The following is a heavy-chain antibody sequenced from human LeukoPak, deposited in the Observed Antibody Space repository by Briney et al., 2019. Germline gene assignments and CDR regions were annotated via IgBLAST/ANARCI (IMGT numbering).Heavy chain of an antibody. Sequence: ATVKVSCKASGYTFTSYGISWVRQAPGQGLEWMGWISAYNGNTNYAQKLQGRVTMTTDTSTSTAYMELRSLRSDDTAVYYCARGITIFGVVIILDGMDVWGQGTTVTVSS. CDR3: ARGITIFGVVIILDGMDV. V-gene: IGHV1-18*01. CDR2: ISAYNGNT. J-gene: IGHJ6*02. CDR1: GYTFTSYG. D-gene: IGHD3-3*01.